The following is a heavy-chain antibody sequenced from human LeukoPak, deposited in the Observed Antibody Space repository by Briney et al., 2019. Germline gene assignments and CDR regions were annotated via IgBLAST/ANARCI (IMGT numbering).Heavy chain of an antibody. CDR1: GFTFTSSA. J-gene: IGHJ6*02. Sequence: GASVKVSCKASGFTFTSSAVQWVRQARGQRLEWIGWIVVGSGNTNYAQKFQERVTITRDMSTSTAYMELSSLRSEDTAVYYCAAGAQGELPPYYYYGMDVWGQGTTVTVSS. CDR2: IVVGSGNT. V-gene: IGHV1-58*01. CDR3: AAGAQGELPPYYYYGMDV. D-gene: IGHD1-26*01.